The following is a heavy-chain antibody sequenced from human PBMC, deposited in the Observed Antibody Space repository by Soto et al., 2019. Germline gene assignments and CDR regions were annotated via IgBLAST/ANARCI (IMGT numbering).Heavy chain of an antibody. CDR1: GGSISSGGYS. CDR2: IYHSGST. D-gene: IGHD4-4*01. CDR3: ARRTGVTTTGWLDP. J-gene: IGHJ5*02. V-gene: IGHV4-30-2*01. Sequence: TSETLSLTCAVSGGSISSGGYSWSWIRQPPGKGLEWIGYIYHSGSTYYNPSLKSRVTIPVDRSKNQFSLKLSSVTAADTAVYYCARRTGVTTTGWLDPWGQGTLVTVSS.